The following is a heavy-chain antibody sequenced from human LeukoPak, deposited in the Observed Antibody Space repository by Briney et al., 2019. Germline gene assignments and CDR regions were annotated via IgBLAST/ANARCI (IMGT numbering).Heavy chain of an antibody. CDR3: AKSIAARLSLGPMASVAFDY. D-gene: IGHD6-6*01. J-gene: IGHJ4*02. V-gene: IGHV3-30*02. CDR2: IWYDGSNK. CDR1: GFTFSSYG. Sequence: PGGSLRLSCAASGFTFSSYGMHWVRQAPGKGLEWVAFIWYDGSNKYYADSVKGRFTISRDNSKNTLYLQMNSLRAEDTAVYYCAKSIAARLSLGPMASVAFDYWGQGTLVTVSS.